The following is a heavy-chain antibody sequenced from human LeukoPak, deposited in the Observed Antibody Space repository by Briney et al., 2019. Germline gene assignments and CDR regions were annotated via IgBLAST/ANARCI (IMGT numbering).Heavy chain of an antibody. J-gene: IGHJ1*01. CDR2: IYAGGTT. CDR1: GFTVSTNY. CDR3: ARVFSPAAGYQYFQH. D-gene: IGHD6-13*01. Sequence: TGGSLRLSCAASGFTVSTNYMSWVRQAPGKGLEWVSVIYAGGTTYHADSVKGRFTISRDNSKNALSLQMNSLRAEDTAVYYCARVFSPAAGYQYFQHWGQGTLVTVSS. V-gene: IGHV3-53*01.